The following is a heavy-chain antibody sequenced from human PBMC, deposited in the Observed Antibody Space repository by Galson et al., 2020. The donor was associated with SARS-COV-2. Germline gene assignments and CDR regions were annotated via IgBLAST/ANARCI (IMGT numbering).Heavy chain of an antibody. CDR2: IYRDGTN. CDR1: GGSISDPFY. Sequence: SETLSLTCTVSGGSISDPFYWNWIRQPAGGGVEWIGQIYRDGTNDQNPSLRSRVAMSVDTSRNQFSLQLGSVTAADTAIYYCASERLVPSHFGSWGRGIMVTVSS. D-gene: IGHD2-21*01. V-gene: IGHV4-4*07. J-gene: IGHJ4*02. CDR3: ASERLVPSHFGS.